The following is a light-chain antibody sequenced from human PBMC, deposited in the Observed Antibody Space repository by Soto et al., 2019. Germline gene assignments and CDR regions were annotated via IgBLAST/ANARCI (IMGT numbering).Light chain of an antibody. Sequence: EIVLTQSPGTLYLSPGERATLSCRASQSVSSSYLAGYQQKPGQAPRLLIYGASSRATGIPDRFSGSGSGTGFTLTISRLEPEDFAVYYGQQYGSSPGFTFGPGTKVDIK. CDR1: QSVSSSY. CDR2: GAS. J-gene: IGKJ3*01. CDR3: QQYGSSPGFT. V-gene: IGKV3-20*01.